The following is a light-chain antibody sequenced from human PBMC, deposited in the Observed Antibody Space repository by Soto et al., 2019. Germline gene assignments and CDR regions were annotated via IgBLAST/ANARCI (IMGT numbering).Light chain of an antibody. CDR1: SSDVGGYNY. J-gene: IGLJ2*01. CDR3: SSYTSSSTLGGV. V-gene: IGLV2-14*01. CDR2: DVS. Sequence: QSVLTQPASVSGSPGQSITISCTGTSSDVGGYNYVSWYQQHPGKAPKLMIYDVSNRPSGVSNRFSGFKSGNTASLTISGLQAEDEADYYCSSYTSSSTLGGVFGGGTKLTVL.